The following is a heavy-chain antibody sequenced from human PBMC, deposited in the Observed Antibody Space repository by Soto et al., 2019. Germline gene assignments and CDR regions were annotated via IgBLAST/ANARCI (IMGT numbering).Heavy chain of an antibody. CDR1: GGTFSSYA. V-gene: IGHV1-69*06. D-gene: IGHD3-22*01. Sequence: ASVKVSCKASGGTFSSYAISWVRQAPGQGLEWMGGIIPIFGTANYAQKFQGRVTITADKSTSTAYMELSSLRSEDTAVYYCAREWISSGGDAFDIWGQGTMVTVSS. J-gene: IGHJ3*02. CDR2: IIPIFGTA. CDR3: AREWISSGGDAFDI.